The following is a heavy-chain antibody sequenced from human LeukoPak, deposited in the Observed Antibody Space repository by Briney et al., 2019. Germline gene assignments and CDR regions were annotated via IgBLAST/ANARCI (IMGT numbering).Heavy chain of an antibody. CDR1: GFTFSSYS. Sequence: GGSLRLSCAASGFTFSSYSMNWVRQAPGKGLEWVSSISSSSSYIYYADSVKGRFTISRDNAKDSLYLQMNSLRAEDTAVYYCATVFSRVSDYWGQGTLVTVSS. CDR3: ATVFSRVSDY. V-gene: IGHV3-21*01. CDR2: ISSSSSYI. D-gene: IGHD2/OR15-2a*01. J-gene: IGHJ4*02.